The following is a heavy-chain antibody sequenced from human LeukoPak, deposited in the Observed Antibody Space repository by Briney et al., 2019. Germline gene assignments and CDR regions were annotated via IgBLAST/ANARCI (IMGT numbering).Heavy chain of an antibody. CDR1: GGSISSYY. CDR3: AREATYMYDGNGGPSDY. Sequence: PSETLSLTCTVSGGSISSYYWSWIRQPPGKGLEWIGYIYYSGSTNYNPSLKSRVTISIDTSKNQFSLKLRSVTAADTAVYYCAREATYMYDGNGGPSDYWGQGALVTVSS. V-gene: IGHV4-59*12. CDR2: IYYSGST. D-gene: IGHD3-22*01. J-gene: IGHJ4*02.